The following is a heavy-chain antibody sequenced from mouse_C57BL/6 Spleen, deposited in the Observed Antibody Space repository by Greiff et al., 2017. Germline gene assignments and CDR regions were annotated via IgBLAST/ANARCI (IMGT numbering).Heavy chain of an antibody. J-gene: IGHJ1*03. CDR1: GFSLSTSGMG. CDR3: ARRGSGSSPHWYFDV. CDR2: IYWDDDK. Sequence: QVQLKESGPGILQSSQTLSLTCSFSGFSLSTSGMGVSWIRQPSGKGLEWLAHIYWDDDKRYNPSLKSRLTISKDTSRNQVFLKITSVDTADTATYDCARRGSGSSPHWYFDVWGTGTTVTVAS. D-gene: IGHD1-1*01. V-gene: IGHV8-12*01.